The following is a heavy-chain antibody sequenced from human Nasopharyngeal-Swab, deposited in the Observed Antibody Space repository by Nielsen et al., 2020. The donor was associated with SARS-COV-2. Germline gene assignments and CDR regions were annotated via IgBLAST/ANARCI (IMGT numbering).Heavy chain of an antibody. CDR3: AKDLVRDTYYFDY. CDR1: GFTFSSYA. D-gene: IGHD4-17*01. CDR2: ISGGGGST. V-gene: IGHV3-23*01. J-gene: IGHJ4*02. Sequence: GESLKISCAASGFTFSSYAMSWVRQAPGKGLEWVSAISGGGGSTYYADSVKGRFTISRDNSKNTLYLQMNSLRAEDTAVYYCAKDLVRDTYYFDYWGQGTLVTVSS.